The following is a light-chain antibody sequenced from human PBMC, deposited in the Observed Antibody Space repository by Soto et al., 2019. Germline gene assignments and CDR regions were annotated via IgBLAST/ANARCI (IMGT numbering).Light chain of an antibody. CDR2: STN. CDR1: TGAVTSQNW. CDR3: LLYYGGSQLV. J-gene: IGLJ2*01. Sequence: QTVVTQEPSMTVSPGATVTLTCASSTGAVTSQNWPNWFQQKPGQAPRPLIYSTNNRHSWTPARFSGSLLGGKAALTLSGAQPEDEADYFCLLYYGGSQLVFGGGTKVTVL. V-gene: IGLV7-43*01.